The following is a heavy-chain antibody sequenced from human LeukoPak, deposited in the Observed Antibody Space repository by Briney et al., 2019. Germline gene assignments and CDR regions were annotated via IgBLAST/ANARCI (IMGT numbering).Heavy chain of an antibody. CDR1: GFTFSGSA. D-gene: IGHD2-15*01. J-gene: IGHJ4*02. CDR3: TKRLCSGGSCYFDY. CDR2: IRSKANSYAT. V-gene: IGHV3-73*01. Sequence: GGSLRLSCAASGFTFSGSAMHWVRQASGKGLEWVGRIRSKANSYATAYAASVKGRFTASRDDSKNTAYLQMNSLKTEDTAVYYCTKRLCSGGSCYFDYWGQGTLVTVSS.